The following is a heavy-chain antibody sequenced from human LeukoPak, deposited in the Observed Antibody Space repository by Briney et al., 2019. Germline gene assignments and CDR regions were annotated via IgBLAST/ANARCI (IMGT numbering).Heavy chain of an antibody. CDR1: GFTFSSYS. Sequence: GGSLRLSCAASGFTFSSYSMNWVRQAPGKGLEWVSYISSSRSTIYYADSVKVRFTISRDNAKNSLYLQMNSLRAEDTAVYYCARDTGMLMGNFDYWGQGTLVTVSS. CDR2: ISSSRSTI. D-gene: IGHD2-8*01. CDR3: ARDTGMLMGNFDY. J-gene: IGHJ4*02. V-gene: IGHV3-48*01.